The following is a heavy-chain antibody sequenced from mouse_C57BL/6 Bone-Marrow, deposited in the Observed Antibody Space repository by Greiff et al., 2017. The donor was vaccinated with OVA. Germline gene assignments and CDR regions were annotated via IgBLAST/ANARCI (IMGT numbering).Heavy chain of an antibody. V-gene: IGHV5-2*01. CDR3: ARPLMVRTGGLDY. CDR2: IISDGGST. D-gene: IGHD2-2*01. J-gene: IGHJ2*01. Sequence: EVMLVESGGGLVQPGESLKLSCASTEYEFPSHYMSWVRPTPEKRLELVAAIISDGGSTYYPDPMERRFIISRDTTKNALYLQMSSLRSEDTALYDCARPLMVRTGGLDYWGQGTTLTVSS. CDR1: EYEFPSHY.